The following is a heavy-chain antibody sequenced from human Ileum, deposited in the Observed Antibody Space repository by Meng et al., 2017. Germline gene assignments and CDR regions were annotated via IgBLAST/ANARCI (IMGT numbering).Heavy chain of an antibody. CDR2: IYYSGTT. J-gene: IGHJ5*02. V-gene: IGHV4-30-4*08. D-gene: IGHD2-2*03. Sequence: QVQLQESGPGLVKPSQTLSLTCTVSGGSINSGSYYWNWIRQVPEKGLEWIGFIYYSGTTYYNPSLKSRLSMSMDTSKNQFSLRLTSVTAADTAVYYCAASLDGSRFDPWGQGTLVTVSS. CDR3: AASLDGSRFDP. CDR1: GGSINSGSYY.